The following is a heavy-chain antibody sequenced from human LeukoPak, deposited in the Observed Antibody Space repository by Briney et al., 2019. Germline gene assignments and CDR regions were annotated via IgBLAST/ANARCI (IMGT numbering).Heavy chain of an antibody. CDR2: ITSSSSYI. CDR1: GFTFSTSS. J-gene: IGHJ6*03. D-gene: IGHD3-10*01. Sequence: GGSLRLSCAASGFTFSTSSMNWVRQAPGKGLEWVSSITSSSSYIYYADSVKGRFTISRDNAKNTLYLQMNSLRAEDTAVYYCARDHRGSGSTYYYYYMDVWGKGTTVTISS. V-gene: IGHV3-21*01. CDR3: ARDHRGSGSTYYYYYMDV.